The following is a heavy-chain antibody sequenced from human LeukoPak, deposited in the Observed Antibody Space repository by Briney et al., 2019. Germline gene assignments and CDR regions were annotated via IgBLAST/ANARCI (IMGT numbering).Heavy chain of an antibody. CDR2: ITTGGPNT. Sequence: GGSLRLSCTASGFTFSSYTMSWVRQAPGKGLKWVSTITTGGPNTYYADSVKGRFTVSRDDSKNTLYLQMNSLRAEDTAIYYCAKDGGLWVSAHWGDSWGRGTLVTVSS. D-gene: IGHD7-27*01. V-gene: IGHV3-23*01. CDR3: AKDGGLWVSAHWGDS. CDR1: GFTFSSYT. J-gene: IGHJ4*02.